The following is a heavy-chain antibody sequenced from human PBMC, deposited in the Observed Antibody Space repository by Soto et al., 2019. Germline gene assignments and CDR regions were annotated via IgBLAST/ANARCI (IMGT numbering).Heavy chain of an antibody. J-gene: IGHJ5*02. CDR2: ISSSGSTM. V-gene: IGHV3-11*01. CDR3: ARDNQHNSNYGWFGP. CDR1: GFTFSDSY. D-gene: IGHD4-4*01. Sequence: SLRLSCAASGFTFSDSYMSWIRQAPGKGLEWVSYISSSGSTMYYADSVKGRFTISRDNAKSSLFLQMNSLRAEDTAVYHCARDNQHNSNYGWFGPWGQGTLVTVSS.